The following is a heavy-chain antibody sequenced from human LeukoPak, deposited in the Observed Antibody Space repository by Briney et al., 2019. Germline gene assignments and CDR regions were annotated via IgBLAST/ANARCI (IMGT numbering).Heavy chain of an antibody. Sequence: GSLELSCAASGFPFSSYWMHWGRPAPGKGVGWVPRIKSDGSSTNYADSVKGRFTISRDNAKNTLYLQMNSLRAEDTAVYYCARVWGGSTFDYWGQGTLVTVSS. CDR1: GFPFSSYW. J-gene: IGHJ4*02. CDR3: ARVWGGSTFDY. D-gene: IGHD3-16*01. V-gene: IGHV3-74*01. CDR2: IKSDGSST.